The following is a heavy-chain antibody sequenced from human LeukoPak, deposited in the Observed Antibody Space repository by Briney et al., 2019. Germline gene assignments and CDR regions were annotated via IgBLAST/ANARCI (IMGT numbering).Heavy chain of an antibody. V-gene: IGHV3-53*01. Sequence: GGSLRLSCVASGLTVSSYSMSWVRQSPGKGLECVSIIYSTGDTYYADSVKGRFTISRDVSKNTVYLQMNSLRAEDTAVYYCARGGRSSELVWGQGTRVTVSS. CDR1: GLTVSSYS. CDR2: IYSTGDT. CDR3: ARGGRSSELV. D-gene: IGHD6-6*01. J-gene: IGHJ4*02.